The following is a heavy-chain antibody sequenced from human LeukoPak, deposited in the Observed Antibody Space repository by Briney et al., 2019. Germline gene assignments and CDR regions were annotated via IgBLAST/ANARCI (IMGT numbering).Heavy chain of an antibody. CDR1: GFSFSTYS. Sequence: GGSLRLSCAASGFSFSTYSMNWVRQAPGKGLEWLSYISSSTNTIYYADSVKGRFTISRDNAKNSLYLQMNGLGAEDTAVYYCARELNGYGYYFFDYWGPGTLVTVSS. J-gene: IGHJ4*02. CDR3: ARELNGYGYYFFDY. CDR2: ISSSTNTI. V-gene: IGHV3-48*04. D-gene: IGHD3-16*01.